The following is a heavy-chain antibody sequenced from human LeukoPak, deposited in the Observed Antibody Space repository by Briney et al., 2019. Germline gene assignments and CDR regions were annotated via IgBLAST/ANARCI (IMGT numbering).Heavy chain of an antibody. CDR1: GGTFSSYA. CDR2: IIPIFGTA. V-gene: IGHV1-69*13. D-gene: IGHD3-10*01. Sequence: ASVKVSCKASGGTFSSYAISWVRQAPGQGLEWMGGIIPIFGTANYAQKFQGRVTITADESTSTAYMELSSLRSEDTAVYYCARGPPNYYGSGSYYSYWGQGTLVTVSS. CDR3: ARGPPNYYGSGSYYSY. J-gene: IGHJ4*02.